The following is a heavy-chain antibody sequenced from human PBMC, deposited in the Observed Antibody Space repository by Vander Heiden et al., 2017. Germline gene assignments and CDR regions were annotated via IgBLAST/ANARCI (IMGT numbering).Heavy chain of an antibody. J-gene: IGHJ4*02. Sequence: QVQLVQSGAEVKKPGASVKVSCKASGYSFVNYYMHWVRQAPGQGLEWMGMINPNGGGVSYAEKFQDRVTMTRDTSTSIVDMEVSSLTSEDTAVYYCARDGAYCSSGACYRTLKQNDHWGQGTLVTVSS. CDR2: INPNGGGV. CDR1: GYSFVNYY. CDR3: ARDGAYCSSGACYRTLKQNDH. D-gene: IGHD2-15*01. V-gene: IGHV1-46*01.